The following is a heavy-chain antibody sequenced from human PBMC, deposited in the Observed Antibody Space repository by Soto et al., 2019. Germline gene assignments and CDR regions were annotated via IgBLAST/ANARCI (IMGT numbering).Heavy chain of an antibody. J-gene: IGHJ4*02. V-gene: IGHV3-7*03. CDR1: GFTLSRCW. Sequence: PGGSLRLSCAAGGFTLSRCWMSWVRQAPGKGLEWVANIKQDGSEKYYVDSVKGRFTISRDNAKNSLYLQMNSLRAEDTAVYYCARDDAYYNILTAFYFDYWGQGTLVTVSS. CDR2: IKQDGSEK. CDR3: ARDDAYYNILTAFYFDY. D-gene: IGHD3-9*01.